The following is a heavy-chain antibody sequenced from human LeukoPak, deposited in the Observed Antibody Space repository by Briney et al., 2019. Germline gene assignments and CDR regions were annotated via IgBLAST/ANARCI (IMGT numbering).Heavy chain of an antibody. CDR2: IYYNGNT. CDR1: DGSNNSFY. J-gene: IGHJ6*02. CDR3: ARGRSNYYGMDV. V-gene: IGHV4-59*01. Sequence: PSDTLSLTCSISDGSNNSFYWNWIRRPRGKGLEWIGYIYYNGNTNYSPSLKSRVTMSVDTSKNLFSLKVSSVTAADTAVYYCARGRSNYYGMDVWGQGTTVTVSS. D-gene: IGHD1-26*01.